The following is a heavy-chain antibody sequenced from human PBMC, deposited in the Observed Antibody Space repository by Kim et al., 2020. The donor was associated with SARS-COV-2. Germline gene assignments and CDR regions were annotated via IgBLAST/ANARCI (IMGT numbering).Heavy chain of an antibody. J-gene: IGHJ5*02. Sequence: EYAETVKGRFIISRDDSKSIAYLQMNSLKTEDTAVYYCTRDEYGTATSFDPWGQGALVIVSS. V-gene: IGHV3-49*02. CDR3: TRDEYGTATSFDP. D-gene: IGHD3-10*01.